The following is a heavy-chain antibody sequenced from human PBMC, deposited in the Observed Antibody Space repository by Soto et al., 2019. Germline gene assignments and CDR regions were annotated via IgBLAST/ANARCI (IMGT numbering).Heavy chain of an antibody. CDR1: GGSFSGYY. CDR3: ERSITRFGAVGGQYYFDY. D-gene: IGHD3-10*02. CDR2: INHSGST. Sequence: PSETLSLTCAVYGGSFSGYYWSWIRQPPGKGLEWIGEINHSGSTNYNPSLKSRVTISVDTSKNQFSLKLSSVTAADTAVYYCERSITRFGAVGGQYYFDYWGQGTLVTVSS. J-gene: IGHJ4*02. V-gene: IGHV4-34*01.